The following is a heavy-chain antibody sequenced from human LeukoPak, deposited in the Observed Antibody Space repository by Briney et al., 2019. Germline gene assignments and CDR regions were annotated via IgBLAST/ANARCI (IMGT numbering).Heavy chain of an antibody. CDR3: ARSGTGYGDYDGFDY. CDR2: MYRGGTT. Sequence: PGGSLRLSCAASGFTVSSNYMSWVRQAPGKGLEWVSVMYRGGTTYYAGSMKGRFTISRDNSQNTLYLQMNSLRAEDTAVYYCARSGTGYGDYDGFDYWGQGTLVTVSS. J-gene: IGHJ4*02. CDR1: GFTVSSNY. V-gene: IGHV3-53*01. D-gene: IGHD4-17*01.